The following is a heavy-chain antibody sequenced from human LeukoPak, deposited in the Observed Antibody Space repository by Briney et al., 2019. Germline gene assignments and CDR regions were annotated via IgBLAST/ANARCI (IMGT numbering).Heavy chain of an antibody. CDR3: AGVLAANYVWGSYRYYYYGMDV. J-gene: IGHJ6*02. V-gene: IGHV1-46*01. Sequence: ASVKVSCKASGYTFTSYYMHWVRQAPGQGLEWMGIINPSGGSTSYAQKFQGRVTMTRDTSTSTVYMELSSLRSEDTAVYCCAGVLAANYVWGSYRYYYYGMDVWGQGTTVTVSS. D-gene: IGHD3-16*02. CDR2: INPSGGST. CDR1: GYTFTSYY.